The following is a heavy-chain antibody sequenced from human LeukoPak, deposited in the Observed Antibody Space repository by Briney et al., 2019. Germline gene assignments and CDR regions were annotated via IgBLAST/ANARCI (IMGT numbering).Heavy chain of an antibody. Sequence: SETLSLTCTVSGDSISTSNSYWGWIRQPPGKGLEWIGSIYYSGNTYYNASLKSRVTISVDTSKNQFSLKLSSVTAADTAVYYCARIFSVGYYFDYWGQGTLVTVSS. CDR3: ARIFSVGYYFDY. CDR2: IYYSGNT. D-gene: IGHD3-3*01. V-gene: IGHV4-39*07. J-gene: IGHJ4*02. CDR1: GDSISTSNSY.